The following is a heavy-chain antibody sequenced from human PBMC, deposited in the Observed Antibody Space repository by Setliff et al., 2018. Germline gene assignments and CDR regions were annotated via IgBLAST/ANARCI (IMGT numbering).Heavy chain of an antibody. CDR3: ARDPNGDFVGAFDP. D-gene: IGHD4-17*01. J-gene: IGHJ5*02. V-gene: IGHV3-23*01. CDR2: IGASGDRT. Sequence: GGSLRLSCAASGFTFSNYWMYWVRQAPGKGLEWVSSIGASGDRTYYADSVKGRFTISRDNSRNSLYLQMNSLRVEDTASYFCARDPNGDFVGAFDPWDQGILVTVSS. CDR1: GFTFSNYW.